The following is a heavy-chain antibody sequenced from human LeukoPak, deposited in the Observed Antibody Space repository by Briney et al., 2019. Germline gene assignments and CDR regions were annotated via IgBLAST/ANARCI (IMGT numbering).Heavy chain of an antibody. J-gene: IGHJ4*02. CDR3: AKDRGSSGYYDY. CDR2: ISYDGSNK. Sequence: PGRSLRLSCAASGFTFSSYCMHWVRQAPGKGLEWVAVISYDGSNKYYADSVKGRFTISRDNSKNTLYLQMNSLRAEDTAVYYCAKDRGSSGYYDYWGQGTLVTVSS. D-gene: IGHD3-22*01. V-gene: IGHV3-30*18. CDR1: GFTFSSYC.